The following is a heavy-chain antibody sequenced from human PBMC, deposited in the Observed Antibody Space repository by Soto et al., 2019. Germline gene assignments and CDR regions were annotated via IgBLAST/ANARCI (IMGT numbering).Heavy chain of an antibody. CDR3: ARKNRYCTGASCYSPFDS. CDR2: IYYIGST. CDR1: GGSISSSSYY. Sequence: QLQLQESGPGLVKPSETLSLTCTVSGGSISSSSYYWGWIRRPLGKGLDGIGGIYYIGSTYYNLSLKSRVTISVDTSKNQFSLKLSYVTAADTSVYYCARKNRYCTGASCYSPFDSWGQGTLVTVSS. J-gene: IGHJ4*02. V-gene: IGHV4-39*01. D-gene: IGHD2-15*01.